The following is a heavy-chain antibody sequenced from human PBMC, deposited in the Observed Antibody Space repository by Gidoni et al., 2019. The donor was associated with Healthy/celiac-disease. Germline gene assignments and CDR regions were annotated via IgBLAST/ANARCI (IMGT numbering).Heavy chain of an antibody. J-gene: IGHJ4*02. D-gene: IGHD1-26*01. CDR3: AKPVWRGSYHGGYFDY. CDR2: ISGSGGST. CDR1: GFTFSSYA. V-gene: IGHV3-23*01. Sequence: EVQLLESGGGLVQPGGSLRLSCAASGFTFSSYAMSWVRQAPGKGLEWVSAISGSGGSTYYADSVKGRFTISRDNSKNTLYLQMNSLRAEDTAVYYCAKPVWRGSYHGGYFDYWGQGTLVTVSS.